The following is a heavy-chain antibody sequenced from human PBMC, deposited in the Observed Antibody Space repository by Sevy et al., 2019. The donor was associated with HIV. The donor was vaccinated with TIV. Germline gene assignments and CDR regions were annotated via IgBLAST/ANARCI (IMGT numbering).Heavy chain of an antibody. CDR2: FDPEVGET. CDR3: ATAREYYEDSSGYLDF. J-gene: IGHJ4*02. D-gene: IGHD3-22*01. Sequence: ASVKVSCRVSGYTLTELSMHWVRQAPGKGLEWMVRFDPEVGETISAQKFQGRLTLTEDTSTDTAYMELSSLRSEDMAVYYCATAREYYEDSSGYLDFWGQGTLVTVSS. V-gene: IGHV1-24*01. CDR1: GYTLTELS.